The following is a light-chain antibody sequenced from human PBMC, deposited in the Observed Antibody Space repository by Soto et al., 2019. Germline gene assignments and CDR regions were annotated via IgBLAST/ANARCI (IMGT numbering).Light chain of an antibody. Sequence: DIQMTQSPSTLSGSVGDRVTITSRASQTISSWLAWYQQRPGKAPKIMIYKASTLETGVPSRFSGSGSGTECTLTINNLQPDDVATYYCQQYDGYSRTLGQGTKVDIK. J-gene: IGKJ1*01. CDR2: KAS. CDR1: QTISSW. V-gene: IGKV1-5*03. CDR3: QQYDGYSRT.